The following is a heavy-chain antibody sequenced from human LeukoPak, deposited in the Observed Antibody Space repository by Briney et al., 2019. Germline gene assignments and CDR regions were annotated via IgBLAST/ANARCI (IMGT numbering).Heavy chain of an antibody. Sequence: SETLSLTCTVSGYSISSGYYWGWIRQPPGKGLEWIGSIYHSGSTNYNPSLKSRVTISVDTSKNQFSLKLSSVTAADTAVYYCARGRVAAAGMNWFDPWGQGTLVTVSS. CDR2: IYHSGST. D-gene: IGHD6-13*01. J-gene: IGHJ5*02. CDR1: GYSISSGYY. V-gene: IGHV4-38-2*02. CDR3: ARGRVAAAGMNWFDP.